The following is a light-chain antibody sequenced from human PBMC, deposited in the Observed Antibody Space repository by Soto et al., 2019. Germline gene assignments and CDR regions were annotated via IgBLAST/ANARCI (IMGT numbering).Light chain of an antibody. CDR2: RAS. V-gene: IGKV2-30*01. J-gene: IGKJ1*01. CDR1: RSIVYSDGQAY. Sequence: DVVMTQSPLSLPVTLGQPASISCRSSRSIVYSDGQAYLSWFQQRPGQSPRRLIYRASNRDSGVPDRFSGSGSGTDFTLQIDRVEAEDVGVYYCMQGTHWPPTFGRGTRVEIK. CDR3: MQGTHWPPT.